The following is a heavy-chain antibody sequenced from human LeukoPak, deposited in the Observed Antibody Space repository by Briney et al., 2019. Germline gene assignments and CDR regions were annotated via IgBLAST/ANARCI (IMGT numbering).Heavy chain of an antibody. J-gene: IGHJ5*02. Sequence: AGGSLRLSRAASGFTFSTYWMHWVRQAPGKGLLWVSRINSDGSSATYADSVKGRFNISRDNAKNTLYLQMNSLRAEDTAVYYCASHRVVRGVFDPWGQGTLVTVSS. V-gene: IGHV3-74*01. CDR2: INSDGSSA. D-gene: IGHD3-10*01. CDR3: ASHRVVRGVFDP. CDR1: GFTFSTYW.